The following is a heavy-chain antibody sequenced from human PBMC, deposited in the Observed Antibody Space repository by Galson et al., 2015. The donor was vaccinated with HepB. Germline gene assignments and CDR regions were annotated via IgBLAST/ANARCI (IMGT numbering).Heavy chain of an antibody. CDR1: GYTFTSYG. Sequence: SVKVSCKASGYTFTSYGISWVRQAPGQGLEWMGWISAYNGNTNYAQKLQGRVTMTTDTSTSTAYMELRSLRFDDTAVYYCARDRAEGAYGSGSYYKIPQEVGYYGMDVWGQGTTVTVSS. CDR2: ISAYNGNT. V-gene: IGHV1-18*04. D-gene: IGHD3-10*01. J-gene: IGHJ6*02. CDR3: ARDRAEGAYGSGSYYKIPQEVGYYGMDV.